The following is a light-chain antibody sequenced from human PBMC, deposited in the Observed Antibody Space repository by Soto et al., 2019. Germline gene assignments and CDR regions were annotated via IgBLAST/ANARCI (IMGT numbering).Light chain of an antibody. CDR2: LDGSGSY. V-gene: IGLV4-60*03. CDR3: ATWDSNNRV. CDR1: SGRRDNT. J-gene: IGLJ1*01. Sequence: QPVLTQSSSAAASLGSSGKFTCTLNSGRRDNTIAWHQQQPGKAPRFLMRLDGSGSYSKGSGVPDRFSGSSSGADRYLTISNLQSQDEGDYYRATWDSNNRVFRPGTKLTVL.